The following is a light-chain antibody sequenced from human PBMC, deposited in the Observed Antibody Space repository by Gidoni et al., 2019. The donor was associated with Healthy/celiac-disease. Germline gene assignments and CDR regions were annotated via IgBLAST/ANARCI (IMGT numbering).Light chain of an antibody. V-gene: IGLV3-19*01. CDR2: GEN. CDR1: SLRNYF. Sequence: SSELTQDPSVSGALGQTVRITCQGDSLRNYFASWYQQKPGQAPLLVMYGENNRPSGIPHRFSGSSSGNTASLIIAGAQAEDEGDFYCNCRDSSGYHLVFGGGTRLTVL. J-gene: IGLJ2*01. CDR3: NCRDSSGYHLV.